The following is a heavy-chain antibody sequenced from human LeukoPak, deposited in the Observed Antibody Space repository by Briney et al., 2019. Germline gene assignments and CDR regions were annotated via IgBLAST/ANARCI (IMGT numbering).Heavy chain of an antibody. CDR3: ARTDPFYYFDY. Sequence: PSETLSLTCTVSGVSISSYYWSWIRQPPGKGLGWIGYIYYSGSTNYNPSLKSRVTISVDTSKNQFSLKLSSVTAADTAVYYCARTDPFYYFDYWGQGTLVTVSS. V-gene: IGHV4-59*01. CDR2: IYYSGST. CDR1: GVSISSYY. J-gene: IGHJ4*02.